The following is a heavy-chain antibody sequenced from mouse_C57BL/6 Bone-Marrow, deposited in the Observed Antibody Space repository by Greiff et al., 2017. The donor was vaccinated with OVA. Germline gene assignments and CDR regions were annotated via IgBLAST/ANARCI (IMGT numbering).Heavy chain of an antibody. J-gene: IGHJ1*03. V-gene: IGHV5S21*01. CDR3: TRRPSLSVYFDV. CDR1: GFTFSSYA. CDR2: ISSGGDYI. Sequence: EVKLMESGEGLVKPGGSLKLSCAASGFTFSSYAMSWVRQTPEKRLEWVAYISSGGDYIYYADPVKGRFTISRDNARNTLYLQMSSLKSEDTAMYYGTRRPSLSVYFDVLGTGTTVTVSS.